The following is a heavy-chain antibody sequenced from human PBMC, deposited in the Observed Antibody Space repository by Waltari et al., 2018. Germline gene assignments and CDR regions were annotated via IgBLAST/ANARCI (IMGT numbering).Heavy chain of an antibody. V-gene: IGHV4-39*07. D-gene: IGHD3-22*01. CDR3: ARQYDFYDSSGYLDY. CDR1: GGSISSRNYY. J-gene: IGHJ4*02. Sequence: QLQLQESGPGLVKPSETLSLTCTVSGGSISSRNYYWGWIRQPPGKGLEWSGTIHYSGSTKYNPSLKSRVTISVDTSKNQFSLNLRSVTAADTAIYYCARQYDFYDSSGYLDYWGQGILGTVSS. CDR2: IHYSGST.